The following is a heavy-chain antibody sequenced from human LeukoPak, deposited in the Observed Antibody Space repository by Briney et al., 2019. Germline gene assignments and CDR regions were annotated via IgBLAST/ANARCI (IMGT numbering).Heavy chain of an antibody. CDR2: ISYDGYNK. CDR1: GFTFSSYA. J-gene: IGHJ3*02. D-gene: IGHD3-3*01. CDR3: ARVFRRSLTVFIIRGALDI. Sequence: GGSLRLSCAASGFTFSSYAIHWVRQAPGKGLEWVAVISYDGYNKYYADSVKDRFTISRDNDKNSLYLQMNSLRAEDTAVYYCARVFRRSLTVFIIRGALDIWGEGTMVTVSS. V-gene: IGHV3-30-3*01.